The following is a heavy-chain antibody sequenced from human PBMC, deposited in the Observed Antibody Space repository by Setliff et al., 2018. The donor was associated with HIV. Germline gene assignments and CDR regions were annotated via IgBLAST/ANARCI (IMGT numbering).Heavy chain of an antibody. V-gene: IGHV4-61*09. D-gene: IGHD6-19*01. J-gene: IGHJ4*02. Sequence: SETLSLTCTVSGGSIRRGSYYWNWIRQPAGEGLEWIGHISSSGSTKSNPSLRNRVTLSLDTSKNQVSLRLRSVFAGDTAVYYCVRDPGYNSGWSGTTFDYWGQGALVTVS. CDR3: VRDPGYNSGWSGTTFDY. CDR1: GGSIRRGSYY. CDR2: ISSSGST.